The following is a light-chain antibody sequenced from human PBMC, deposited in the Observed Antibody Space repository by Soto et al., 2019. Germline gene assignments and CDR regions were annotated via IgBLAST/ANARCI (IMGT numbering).Light chain of an antibody. CDR1: SSNIGSNY. CDR3: AAWDDSRSAPGV. J-gene: IGLJ3*02. CDR2: RNN. Sequence: QSVLTQPPSASGTPGQRVTISCSGSSSNIGSNYVYWYQQLPGTAPKLLIYRNNQRPSGVPDRFSGSKSVTSASLAISGLRSEDEGDYYCAAWDDSRSAPGVFGGGTKLTVL. V-gene: IGLV1-47*01.